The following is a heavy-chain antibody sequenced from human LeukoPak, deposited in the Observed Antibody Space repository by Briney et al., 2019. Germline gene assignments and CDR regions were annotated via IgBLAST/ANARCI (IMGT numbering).Heavy chain of an antibody. Sequence: GGSLRLSCAASGFTFSSYGMHWVRQAPGKGLEWVAVISYDGSNKYYADSVKGRFTISGDNSKNTLYLQMNSLRAEDTAVYYCAKAMIVVVITSGFDYWGQGTLVTVSS. J-gene: IGHJ4*02. CDR2: ISYDGSNK. CDR3: AKAMIVVVITSGFDY. D-gene: IGHD3-22*01. V-gene: IGHV3-30*18. CDR1: GFTFSSYG.